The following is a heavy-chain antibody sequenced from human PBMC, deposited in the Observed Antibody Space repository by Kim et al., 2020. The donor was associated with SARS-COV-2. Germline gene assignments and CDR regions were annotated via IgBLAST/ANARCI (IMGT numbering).Heavy chain of an antibody. CDR1: GGSISSYY. V-gene: IGHV4-59*01. CDR2: IYYSGST. D-gene: IGHD6-19*01. J-gene: IGHJ5*02. Sequence: SETLSLTCTVSGGSISSYYWSWIRQPPGKGLEWIGYIYYSGSTNYNPSLKSRVTISVETSKNQFSLKLSSVTAADTAVYYCARVATSIAVAVAFDPWGQGTLVNDSS. CDR3: ARVATSIAVAVAFDP.